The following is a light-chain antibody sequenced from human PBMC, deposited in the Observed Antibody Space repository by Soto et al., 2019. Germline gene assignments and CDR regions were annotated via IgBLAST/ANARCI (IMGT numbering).Light chain of an antibody. J-gene: IGLJ3*02. CDR2: KNN. CDR1: GSNVGASYD. CDR3: QSYDNILSGPL. Sequence: QSVLTQPPSVSGAPGQTITMSCTGSGSNVGASYDVHWYQVLPGAGPRLLIYKNNNRPSGVPDRFSGSKSGTSASLAITGLRAEDEADYSCQSYDNILSGPLFGGGTKVTVL. V-gene: IGLV1-40*01.